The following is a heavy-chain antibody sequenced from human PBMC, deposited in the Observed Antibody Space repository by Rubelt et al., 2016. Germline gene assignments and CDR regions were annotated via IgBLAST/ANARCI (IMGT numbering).Heavy chain of an antibody. Sequence: QLQLQESGPGLVKPSETLSLTCTVSGGSISSSSYYWGWIRQPPGKGLEWIGSIYYSGSTYYNPSLKSRVTISVDTSKNQFSLKLSAVTAADTAGYYCARGRVSSGWYRDYWGQGTLVTVSS. CDR2: IYYSGST. V-gene: IGHV4-39*01. CDR3: ARGRVSSGWYRDY. CDR1: GGSISSSSYY. J-gene: IGHJ4*02. D-gene: IGHD6-19*01.